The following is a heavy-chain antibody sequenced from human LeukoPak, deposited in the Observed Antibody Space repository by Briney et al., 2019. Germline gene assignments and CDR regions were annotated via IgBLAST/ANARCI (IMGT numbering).Heavy chain of an antibody. CDR1: GFTFSSYS. V-gene: IGHV3-21*01. CDR3: ARVMGGFESLDY. CDR2: ISSSSSYI. J-gene: IGHJ4*02. Sequence: GGSLRLSCAASGFTFSSYSMNWVRQAPGKGLEWVSSISSSSSYIYYADSVKGRFTISRDNAKNSLYLQMNSLRAEDTAVYYCARVMGGFESLDYWGQGTLVTVSS. D-gene: IGHD5-12*01.